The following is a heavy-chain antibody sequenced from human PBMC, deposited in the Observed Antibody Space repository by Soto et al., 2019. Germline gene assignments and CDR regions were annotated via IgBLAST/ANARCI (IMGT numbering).Heavy chain of an antibody. V-gene: IGHV4-30-4*01. CDR3: ARDRTIAAAGINGMDV. CDR2: IYYSGST. J-gene: IGHJ6*02. D-gene: IGHD6-13*01. Sequence: PSETLSLTCTVSGSSISSGDYYWSWIRQPPGKGLEWIGYIYYSGSTYYNPSLKSRVTISVDTSKNQFSLKLSSVTAADTAVYYCARDRTIAAAGINGMDVWGQGTTVTVSS. CDR1: GSSISSGDYY.